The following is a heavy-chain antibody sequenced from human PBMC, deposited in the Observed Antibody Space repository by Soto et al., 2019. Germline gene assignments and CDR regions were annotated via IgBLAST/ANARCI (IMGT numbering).Heavy chain of an antibody. J-gene: IGHJ3*02. V-gene: IGHV4-59*01. CDR2: VSYSGTT. CDR1: GGSFSTYY. CDR3: ARDRGSLTTGDGTFDI. D-gene: IGHD4-17*01. Sequence: PXGTLSLTCTVSGGSFSTYYWTWIRQPPGKGLEWVGYVSYSGTTNYSPSLKNRVTISLDTSKNEFSLKLRSATAADTAVYYCARDRGSLTTGDGTFDIWGPGTMVTVSS.